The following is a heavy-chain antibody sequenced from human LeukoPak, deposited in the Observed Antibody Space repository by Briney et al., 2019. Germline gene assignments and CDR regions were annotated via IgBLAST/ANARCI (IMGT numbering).Heavy chain of an antibody. J-gene: IGHJ4*02. CDR3: ARVKRGVGSSSSFDY. CDR2: INPNSGGT. Sequence: ASVKVSCKASGYTFTGYYMHWVRQAPGQGLEWMGWINPNSGGTNYAQKFQGRVTMTRDTSISTAYMELSRLRSDDTAVYYCARVKRGVGSSSSFDYWGQGTLVTVSS. CDR1: GYTFTGYY. D-gene: IGHD6-6*01. V-gene: IGHV1-2*02.